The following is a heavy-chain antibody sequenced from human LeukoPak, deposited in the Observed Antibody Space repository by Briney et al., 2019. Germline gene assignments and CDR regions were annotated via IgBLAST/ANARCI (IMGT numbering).Heavy chain of an antibody. D-gene: IGHD1-26*01. V-gene: IGHV3-48*01. CDR2: ISSSDSTI. CDR1: GFTFSSYS. CDR3: ARDPYSGNYGAYYYYMDV. Sequence: GGSLKLSCAASGFTFSSYSMNWVRQAPGKGLEWVSYISSSDSTIYYAESVKGRFTISRDNAENSLYLQMDRLRAEDTAVYYCARDPYSGNYGAYYYYMDVWGKGTTVTISS. J-gene: IGHJ6*03.